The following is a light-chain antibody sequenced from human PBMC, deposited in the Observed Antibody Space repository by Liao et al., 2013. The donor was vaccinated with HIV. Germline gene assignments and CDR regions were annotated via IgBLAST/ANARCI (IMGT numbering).Light chain of an antibody. Sequence: SYVLTQPPSVSLAPGQTARISCGGDNIGYKGVNWYQQRPGQAPVMVMSFDSDRPSGIPERFSGSNSGNTATLSISRVEAGDEADYFCQAWDSSTSWVFGGGTKLAVL. CDR1: NIGYKG. J-gene: IGLJ3*02. CDR3: QAWDSSTSWV. V-gene: IGLV3-21*01. CDR2: FDS.